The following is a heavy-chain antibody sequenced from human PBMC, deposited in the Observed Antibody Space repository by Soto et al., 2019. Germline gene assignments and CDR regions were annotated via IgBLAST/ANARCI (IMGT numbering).Heavy chain of an antibody. CDR1: GFTFSSYG. Sequence: QVQLVESGGGVVQPGRSLRLSCAASGFTFSSYGMHWVRQAPGKGLEWVAVISYDGSNKYYADSVKGRFTISRDNSKNTLYLQMSSLRAEDTAVYYCAKDSRIVVVTAPDDYWGQGTLVTVSS. V-gene: IGHV3-30*18. CDR2: ISYDGSNK. J-gene: IGHJ4*02. CDR3: AKDSRIVVVTAPDDY. D-gene: IGHD2-21*02.